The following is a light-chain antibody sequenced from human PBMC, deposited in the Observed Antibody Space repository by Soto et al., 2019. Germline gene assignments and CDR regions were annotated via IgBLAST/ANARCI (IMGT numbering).Light chain of an antibody. V-gene: IGKV3-11*01. CDR2: DAS. CDR3: QHRMNWPLT. J-gene: IGKJ5*01. CDR1: QSVSSY. Sequence: DIMLTQSPATLSLYPGERATLSCRASQSVSSYLLWYQQKPGQAPRLLIYDASNRATGIPARFSGSGSETDFTLTISSLEPEDFAVYYCQHRMNWPLTFGQGTRLEIK.